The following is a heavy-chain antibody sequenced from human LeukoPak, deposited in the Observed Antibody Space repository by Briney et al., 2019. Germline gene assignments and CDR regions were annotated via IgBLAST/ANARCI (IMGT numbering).Heavy chain of an antibody. CDR3: ARGSLFPVYYYDSSGYYPFDY. D-gene: IGHD3-22*01. V-gene: IGHV4-34*01. CDR2: INHSGST. Sequence: SETLSLTCAVYGGSFSGYYWSWIRQPPGKGLEWIGEINHSGSTNYNPSLKSRVTISVDTSKNQFSLKLSSVTAADTAVYYCARGSLFPVYYYDSSGYYPFDYWGQGTLVTVSS. J-gene: IGHJ4*02. CDR1: GGSFSGYY.